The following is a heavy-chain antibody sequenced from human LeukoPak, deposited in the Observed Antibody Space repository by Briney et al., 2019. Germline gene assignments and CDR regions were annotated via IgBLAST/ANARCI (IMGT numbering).Heavy chain of an antibody. CDR3: ARVSPSGDYVSMKNWYFDL. D-gene: IGHD4-17*01. CDR1: GYTFTSYA. V-gene: IGHV1-3*01. CDR2: INAGNGNT. Sequence: ASVKVSCKASGYTFTSYAMHWVRQAPGQRLEWMGWINAGNGNTKYSQKFQGRVTITRDTSASTAYMELSSLRSEDTAVYHCARVSPSGDYVSMKNWYFDLWGRGTLVTVSS. J-gene: IGHJ2*01.